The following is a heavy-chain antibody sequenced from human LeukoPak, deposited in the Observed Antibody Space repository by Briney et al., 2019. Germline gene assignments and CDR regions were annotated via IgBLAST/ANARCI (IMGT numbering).Heavy chain of an antibody. J-gene: IGHJ4*02. D-gene: IGHD6-19*01. CDR3: ARARGIAVAGVDY. V-gene: IGHV4-59*01. CDR2: IYYSGST. Sequence: SETLSLTCTVSGGSISSYYWSWIRQPPGKGLGWIGYIYYSGSTNYNPSLKSRVTISVDTSKNQFSLKLSSVTAADTAVYYCARARGIAVAGVDYWGQGTLVTVSS. CDR1: GGSISSYY.